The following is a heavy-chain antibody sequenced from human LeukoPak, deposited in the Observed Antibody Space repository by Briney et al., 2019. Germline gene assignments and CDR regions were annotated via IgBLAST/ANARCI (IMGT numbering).Heavy chain of an antibody. J-gene: IGHJ6*03. D-gene: IGHD5-12*01. Sequence: SETLSLTCTVSGGSISSYYWSWIRQPPGKGLEWIGYIYTSGSTNYNPSLKSRVTISVDTSKNQFSLKLSSVTAADTAVYYCAVGVATSPLPDYYYMDVWGEGTTVTVSS. CDR3: AVGVATSPLPDYYYMDV. V-gene: IGHV4-4*09. CDR2: IYTSGST. CDR1: GGSISSYY.